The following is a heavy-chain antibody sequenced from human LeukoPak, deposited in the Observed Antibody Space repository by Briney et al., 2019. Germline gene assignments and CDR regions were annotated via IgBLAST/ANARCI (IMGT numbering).Heavy chain of an antibody. V-gene: IGHV4-34*01. D-gene: IGHD4-17*01. J-gene: IGHJ4*02. Sequence: PSETLSLTCAVYGGSFSGYSWSWIRQPPGKGLEWIGEIRHSGSTNYNPSLKSRVTISVDTSKNHFSLKLSSVTAADTAVYYCARGDDYGVHFDYWGQGTLVTVSS. CDR3: ARGDDYGVHFDY. CDR1: GGSFSGYS. CDR2: IRHSGST.